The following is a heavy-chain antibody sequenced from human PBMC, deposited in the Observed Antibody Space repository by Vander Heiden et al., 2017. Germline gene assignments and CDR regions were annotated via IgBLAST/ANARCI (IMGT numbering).Heavy chain of an antibody. D-gene: IGHD4-17*01. Sequence: QVQLQESGPGLVKPSQTLSLTCPVSGGSISSGDYYWSWIRQPPGKGLEWIGYIYYSGSTYYNPSLKSRVTISVDTSKNQFSLKLSSVTAADTAVYYCARDSGYGDYFNAFDIWAKGQWSASLQ. CDR3: ARDSGYGDYFNAFDI. CDR1: GGSISSGDYY. V-gene: IGHV4-30-4*01. J-gene: IGHJ3*02. CDR2: IYYSGST.